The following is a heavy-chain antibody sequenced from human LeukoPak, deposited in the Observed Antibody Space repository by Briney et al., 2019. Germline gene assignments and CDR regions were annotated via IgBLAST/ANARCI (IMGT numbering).Heavy chain of an antibody. V-gene: IGHV4-61*02. J-gene: IGHJ4*02. CDR2: IYTSGST. D-gene: IGHD2-15*01. CDR1: GGSISSGSYY. Sequence: SQTLSLTCTVSGGSISSGSYYWSWIRQPAGKGLECIVRIYTSGSTNYTTSLKTRITTSVDTSKNPFSLKLSSVTGADTDVYYCARGSYCSGGSCYYFDYWGQGTLVTVSS. CDR3: ARGSYCSGGSCYYFDY.